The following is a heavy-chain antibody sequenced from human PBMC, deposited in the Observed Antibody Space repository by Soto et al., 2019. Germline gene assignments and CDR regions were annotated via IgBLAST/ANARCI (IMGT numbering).Heavy chain of an antibody. CDR1: GFTFSSYW. Sequence: GGSLRLSCAASGFTFSSYWMSWVRQAPGKGLEWVANIKQDGSEKYYVDSVKGRFTISRDNAKNSLYLQMNSLRAEDTAVYYCARSNVLLWFGESDDAFDIWGQGTMVTVSS. V-gene: IGHV3-7*01. CDR3: ARSNVLLWFGESDDAFDI. CDR2: IKQDGSEK. D-gene: IGHD3-10*01. J-gene: IGHJ3*02.